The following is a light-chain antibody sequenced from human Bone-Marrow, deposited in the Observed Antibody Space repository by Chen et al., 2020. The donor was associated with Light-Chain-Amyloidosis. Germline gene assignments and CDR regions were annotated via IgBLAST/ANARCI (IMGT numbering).Light chain of an antibody. V-gene: IGLV2-11*01. CDR3: CSYAGIYWV. Sequence: QSALTQPRPVSGSPGQSVTISCTGTSRDVGGYDSVSWYQQYPGKAPKLMIYDVSKRPSGVPDRFSASKSGNTASLTISGLQAEDEADYYCCSYAGIYWVFGGGTKLTVL. CDR2: DVS. J-gene: IGLJ3*02. CDR1: SRDVGGYDS.